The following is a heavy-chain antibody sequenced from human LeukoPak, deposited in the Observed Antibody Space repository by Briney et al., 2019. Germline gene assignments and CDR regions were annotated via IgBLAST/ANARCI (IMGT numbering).Heavy chain of an antibody. CDR2: IYGGGAA. J-gene: IGHJ4*02. D-gene: IGHD6-13*01. CDR3: VSSSGQQLIPYDY. V-gene: IGHV3-66*02. CDR1: GINVSTNY. Sequence: GGSLRLSCAASGINVSTNYMTWIRQAPGKGLELVSLIYGGGAAYYAESVRGRFIISRDNSKNTLFLQMNSLRAEDTAVYYCVSSSGQQLIPYDYWGQGTHVAVSS.